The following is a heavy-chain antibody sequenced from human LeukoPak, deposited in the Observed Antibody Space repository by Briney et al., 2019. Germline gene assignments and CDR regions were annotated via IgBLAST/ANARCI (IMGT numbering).Heavy chain of an antibody. CDR1: GFTFYNYA. Sequence: GGSLRLSCAAFGFTFYNYAMHWVRQAPGKGLEWVSSISWNSGRIGYADSVKGRFTVSRDNARNSLYLQMNSLRAEDTAMYYCAREGSYTNFDYWGQGTLVTVSS. CDR2: ISWNSGRI. CDR3: AREGSYTNFDY. J-gene: IGHJ4*02. D-gene: IGHD2-2*02. V-gene: IGHV3-9*01.